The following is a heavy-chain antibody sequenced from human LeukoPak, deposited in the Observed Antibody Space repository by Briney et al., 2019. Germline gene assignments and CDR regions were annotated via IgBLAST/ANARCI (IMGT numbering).Heavy chain of an antibody. CDR1: GYTFTGYY. CDR3: ARPANLYYASDAFDL. V-gene: IGHV1-2*02. Sequence: ASVKVSCKASGYTFTGYYMHWVRQAPGQGLEWMGWINPNSGGTNYAQKFQGRVTMTRDTSICTAYMELSRLRSDDTAVYYCARPANLYYASDAFDLWGQGTMVTVSS. D-gene: IGHD2-8*01. J-gene: IGHJ3*01. CDR2: INPNSGGT.